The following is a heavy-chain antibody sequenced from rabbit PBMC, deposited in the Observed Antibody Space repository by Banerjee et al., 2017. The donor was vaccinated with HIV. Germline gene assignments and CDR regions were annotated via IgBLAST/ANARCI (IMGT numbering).Heavy chain of an antibody. CDR1: GFDFSGNA. V-gene: IGHV1S45*01. Sequence: QEQLEESGGDLVKPEGSLTLTCTASGFDFSGNALCWFRQAPGKGPEWIGTIYAGSSGITDYASWVNGRFTISKTSSTTVTLQMTSLTVADTATYFCARDRDGDAGYGSLALWGPGTLVTVS. CDR3: ARDRDGDAGYGSLAL. CDR2: IYAGSSGIT. J-gene: IGHJ6*01. D-gene: IGHD7-1*01.